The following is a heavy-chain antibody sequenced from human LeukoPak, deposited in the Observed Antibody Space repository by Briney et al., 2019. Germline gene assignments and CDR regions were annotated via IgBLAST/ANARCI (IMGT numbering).Heavy chain of an antibody. V-gene: IGHV4-4*02. Sequence: PSETLSLTCAVSGGSISSSNWWSWVRQPPGKGLEWIGEIYHSGSTNYNPPLKSRVTISVDTSKNQFSLKLSSVTAADTAVYYCARADGYNGGFDYWGQGTLVTVSS. CDR1: GGSISSSNW. D-gene: IGHD5-24*01. J-gene: IGHJ4*02. CDR3: ARADGYNGGFDY. CDR2: IYHSGST.